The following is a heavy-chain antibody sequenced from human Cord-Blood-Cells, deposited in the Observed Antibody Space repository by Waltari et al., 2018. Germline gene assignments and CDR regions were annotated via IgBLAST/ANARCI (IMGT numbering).Heavy chain of an antibody. CDR3: ARHGSPNWGGGYFDY. D-gene: IGHD7-27*01. CDR2: IYYSGST. J-gene: IGHJ4*02. Sequence: QLQLQESGPGLVKPSETLSLTCTVSGGSIRSSSYYWGWIRQPPGKGLEWIGSIYYSGSTYYNPSLKSRVTISVDTSKNQFSLKLSSVTAADTAVYYCARHGSPNWGGGYFDYWGQGTLVTVSS. CDR1: GGSIRSSSYY. V-gene: IGHV4-39*07.